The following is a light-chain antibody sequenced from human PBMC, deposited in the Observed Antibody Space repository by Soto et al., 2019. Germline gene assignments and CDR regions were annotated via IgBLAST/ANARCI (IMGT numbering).Light chain of an antibody. CDR1: LQIGAGYY. Sequence: QTVVTQPPSVSGAPGEEGNIFFNWDRLQIGAGYYVHWYQQLPGTTPQLLIYGYLNRPSGVPDRFSGSKSDTSASLVITGLQAEDEADYYCQSYDRSLSGSVFGGGTKVTVL. J-gene: IGLJ2*01. CDR2: GYL. CDR3: QSYDRSLSGSV. V-gene: IGLV1-40*01.